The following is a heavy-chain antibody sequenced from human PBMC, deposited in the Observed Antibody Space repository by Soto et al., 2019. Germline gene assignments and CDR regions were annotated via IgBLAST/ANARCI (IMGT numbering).Heavy chain of an antibody. J-gene: IGHJ6*03. CDR2: IWYDGSNK. V-gene: IGHV3-33*01. CDR1: GFAFSSYG. D-gene: IGHD4-17*01. Sequence: QVQLVESGGGVVQPGRSLRLSCAASGFAFSSYGMHWVRQAPGKGLEWVAVIWYDGSNKYYADSVKGRFTISRDNSKNTLYLQMNSLRAEDTAVYYCARDRHMTTVTKSYYYYYMDVWGKGTTVTVSS. CDR3: ARDRHMTTVTKSYYYYYMDV.